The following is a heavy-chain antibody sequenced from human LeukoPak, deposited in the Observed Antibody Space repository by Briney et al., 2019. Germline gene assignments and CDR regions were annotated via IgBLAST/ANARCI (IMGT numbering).Heavy chain of an antibody. CDR1: GGTFISYA. Sequence: ASVKVSCKASGGTFISYAISWVRQAPGQGLEWMGGIIPIFGTANYAQKFQGRVTITADESTSTAYMELSSLRSEDTAVYYCARHSAYCGGDCYSRAFYYYYYGMDVWGQGTTVTVSS. CDR2: IIPIFGTA. CDR3: ARHSAYCGGDCYSRAFYYYYYGMDV. J-gene: IGHJ6*02. V-gene: IGHV1-69*01. D-gene: IGHD2-21*02.